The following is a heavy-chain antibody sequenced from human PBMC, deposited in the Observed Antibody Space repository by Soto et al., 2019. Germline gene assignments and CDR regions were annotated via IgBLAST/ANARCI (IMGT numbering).Heavy chain of an antibody. J-gene: IGHJ4*02. CDR3: ARESRSIAVAGFDD. CDR2: IYHSGST. V-gene: IGHV4-39*07. D-gene: IGHD6-19*01. CDR1: GCSSSSSSYY. Sequence: SETLSLTCRGSGCSSSSSSYYLGWLRPPPGKGLEWIGSIYHSGSTYYNPSLKSRVTISVDTSKNQFSLKLSSVTAADTAVDDCARESRSIAVAGFDDWGQGTLVTVS.